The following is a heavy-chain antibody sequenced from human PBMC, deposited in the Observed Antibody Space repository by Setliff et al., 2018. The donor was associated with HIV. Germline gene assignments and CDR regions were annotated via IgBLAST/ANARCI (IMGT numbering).Heavy chain of an antibody. J-gene: IGHJ4*02. CDR3: ARDRAGRYRIAAAGTDVFDY. V-gene: IGHV1-18*01. D-gene: IGHD6-13*01. Sequence: ASVKVSCKASGYTFTSYGISWVRQAPGQGLEWMGWISAYNGNTNYAQKLQGRVTMTTDTSTSTAYMELRSLRSDDTAVYYCARDRAGRYRIAAAGTDVFDYWGQGTLVTVS. CDR1: GYTFTSYG. CDR2: ISAYNGNT.